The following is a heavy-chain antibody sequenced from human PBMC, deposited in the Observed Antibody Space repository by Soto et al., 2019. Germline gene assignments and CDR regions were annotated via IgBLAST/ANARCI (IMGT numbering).Heavy chain of an antibody. CDR2: ISSSSSYI. J-gene: IGHJ6*02. Sequence: GGSLRLSCAASGFTFSSYSMNWVRQAPGKGLEWVSSISSSSSYIYYADSVKGRFTISRDNAKNSLYLQMNSLRAEDTAVYYCARDQINDFWSGHYYYYGMDVWGQGTTVTVSS. V-gene: IGHV3-21*01. CDR1: GFTFSSYS. D-gene: IGHD3-3*01. CDR3: ARDQINDFWSGHYYYYGMDV.